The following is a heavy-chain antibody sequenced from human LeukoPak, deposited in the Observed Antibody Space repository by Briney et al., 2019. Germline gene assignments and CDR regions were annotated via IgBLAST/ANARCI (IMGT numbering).Heavy chain of an antibody. D-gene: IGHD3-22*01. CDR3: ARDLQNYYDSSGYSNPDY. CDR1: GGTFISYA. J-gene: IGHJ4*02. V-gene: IGHV1-69*05. Sequence: GASVKVSCKASGGTFISYAISWVRQAPGQGLEWMGGIIPIFGTANYAQKFQGRVTMTRDTSTSTVYMELSSLRSEDTAVYYCARDLQNYYDSSGYSNPDYWGQGTLVTVSS. CDR2: IIPIFGTA.